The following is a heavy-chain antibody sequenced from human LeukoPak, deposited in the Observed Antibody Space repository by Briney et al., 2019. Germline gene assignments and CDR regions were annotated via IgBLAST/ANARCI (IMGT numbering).Heavy chain of an antibody. J-gene: IGHJ4*02. V-gene: IGHV4-39*01. D-gene: IGHD3-22*01. CDR2: ISYSGST. CDR3: ARRSDYSDSSGYFEIFDY. Sequence: SETLSLTCTVSGGSISSSNSYWGWIRQPPGTGLEWIGSISYSGSTYYNPSLKSRVTISVDTSKSQFSLKLSSVSAADTAVYYCARRSDYSDSSGYFEIFDYWGQGTLVTVSS. CDR1: GGSISSSNSY.